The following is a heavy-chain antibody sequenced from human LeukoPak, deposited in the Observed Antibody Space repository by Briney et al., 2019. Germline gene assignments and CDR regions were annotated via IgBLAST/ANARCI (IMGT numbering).Heavy chain of an antibody. D-gene: IGHD1-26*01. CDR2: IGTAGDT. CDR3: ARRSGSPGYFDY. V-gene: IGHV3-13*01. Sequence: GGSLRLSCAASGFTFSSYDMHWVRHAPGKGLEWVSSIGTAGDTSFPGSVRGRFTNSRENAKNSLYLQVNNLRAGDTAVYYCARRSGSPGYFDYWGQGTLVTVSS. J-gene: IGHJ4*02. CDR1: GFTFSSYD.